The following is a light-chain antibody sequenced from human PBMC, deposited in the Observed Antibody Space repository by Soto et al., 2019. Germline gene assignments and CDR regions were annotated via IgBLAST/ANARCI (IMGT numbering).Light chain of an antibody. V-gene: IGLV2-14*01. CDR2: DVS. J-gene: IGLJ1*01. CDR1: SSDVGGYNY. CDR3: SSDTNNSTLV. Sequence: QSVLTQPASVSGSPGQSITISCTGTSSDVGGYNYVSWYQQYSGKAPKLIIYDVSDRPSGVSTRFSGSKSGNTASLTISGLQAEDEADYYCSSDTNNSTLVFGTGTKVTVL.